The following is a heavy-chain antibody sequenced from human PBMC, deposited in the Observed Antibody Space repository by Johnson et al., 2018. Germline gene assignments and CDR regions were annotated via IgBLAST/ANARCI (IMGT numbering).Heavy chain of an antibody. Sequence: EVQLVESGGGLVQPGGSLRLSCAASGFTFSTYWMHWVRQAPGKGLVWVSRINSDGSSTNYADSVKGRFTISRDNAKNILYVQMNSLRAEDTAGYYGAGEWGGFSGGRCYSGYYFYGMDVWGQGTTVTVSS. V-gene: IGHV3-74*01. J-gene: IGHJ6*02. CDR3: AGEWGGFSGGRCYSGYYFYGMDV. CDR2: INSDGSST. D-gene: IGHD2-15*01. CDR1: GFTFSTYW.